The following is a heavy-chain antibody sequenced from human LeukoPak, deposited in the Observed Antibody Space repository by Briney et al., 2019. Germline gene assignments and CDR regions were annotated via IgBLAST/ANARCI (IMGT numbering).Heavy chain of an antibody. V-gene: IGHV1-18*01. D-gene: IGHD3-22*01. J-gene: IGHJ4*02. CDR1: GYTFTSYG. CDR3: ASNTGSDSSGYAY. Sequence: ASVKVSCKASGYTFTSYGITWVRQAPGPGLEWMGWISVYNGDTNYEQKVQGRATLTIETSTSTAYMELRSLRSDDTAVYYCASNTGSDSSGYAYWGQGTRVTVSS. CDR2: ISVYNGDT.